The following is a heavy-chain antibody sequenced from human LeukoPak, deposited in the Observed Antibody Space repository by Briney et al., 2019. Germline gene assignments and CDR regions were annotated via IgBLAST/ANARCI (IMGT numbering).Heavy chain of an antibody. CDR3: ARICSSTDCLIPD. J-gene: IGHJ4*02. CDR2: INSDASDT. Sequence: QSWGSLRLSCAASGFTFGRHWMHWVRQAPGKGLVWISRINSDASDTNYADFVKGRFTISRDNAKNTVYLQINSLRDEDTAVYYCARICSSTDCLIPDWGQGTLVTVSS. V-gene: IGHV3-74*01. D-gene: IGHD2-2*01. CDR1: GFTFGRHW.